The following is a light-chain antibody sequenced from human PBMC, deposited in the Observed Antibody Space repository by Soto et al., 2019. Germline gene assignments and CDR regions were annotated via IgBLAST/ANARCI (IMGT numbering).Light chain of an antibody. CDR2: AIS. J-gene: IGKJ2*01. CDR1: QTIRNY. V-gene: IGKV1-39*01. Sequence: DIQMTQSPSSLAASVGDRITITCRASQTIRNYLNWYQQKPGKAPQLLIYAISSLYGGAPSRFSGSGSGTHFTLTITSLQHEDFATYSSQQSYTTPHTFGPGTKLDI. CDR3: QQSYTTPHT.